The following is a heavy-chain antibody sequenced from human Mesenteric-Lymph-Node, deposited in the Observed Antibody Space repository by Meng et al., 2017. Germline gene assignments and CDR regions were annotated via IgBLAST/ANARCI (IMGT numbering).Heavy chain of an antibody. CDR3: ARHHHSPTFDY. J-gene: IGHJ4*02. Sequence: QLQEPGPGLVKPSGSLSLTCTVSGGSISSSSYYWAWIRQPPGEGLEWIGSVVYSGTTYDTSSLKSRVSISVDTSKNQFSLKLSSVTAADTAVYYCARHHHSPTFDYWGQGTLVTVSS. CDR1: GGSISSSSYY. V-gene: IGHV4-39*01. D-gene: IGHD1-14*01. CDR2: VVYSGTT.